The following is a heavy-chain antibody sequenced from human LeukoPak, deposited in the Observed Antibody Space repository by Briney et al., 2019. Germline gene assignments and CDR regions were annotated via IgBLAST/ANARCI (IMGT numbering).Heavy chain of an antibody. D-gene: IGHD2-8*01. CDR1: GGSFSGYY. CDR3: ARGDTIGYYFDY. J-gene: IGHJ4*02. CDR2: INHSGST. Sequence: SETLSLTCAVYGGSFSGYYWSWIRQPSGKGLEWIGEINHSGSTNYNPPLKSRVTISVDTSKNQFSLKLSSVTAADTAVYYCARGDTIGYYFDYWGQGTLVTVSS. V-gene: IGHV4-34*01.